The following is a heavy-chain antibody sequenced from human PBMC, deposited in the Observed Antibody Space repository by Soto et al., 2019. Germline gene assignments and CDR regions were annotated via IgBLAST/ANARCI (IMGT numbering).Heavy chain of an antibody. V-gene: IGHV3-48*02. CDR1: GFTFSSYS. D-gene: IGHD2-15*01. J-gene: IGHJ4*02. CDR2: ISSSSSTI. Sequence: PGGSLRLSCAASGFTFSSYSMNWVRQAPGKGLEWVSYISSSSSTIYYADSVKGRFTISRDNAKNSLYLQMNSLRDEDTAVYYCARDLEVVAATATLDYWGQGTLVTVSS. CDR3: ARDLEVVAATATLDY.